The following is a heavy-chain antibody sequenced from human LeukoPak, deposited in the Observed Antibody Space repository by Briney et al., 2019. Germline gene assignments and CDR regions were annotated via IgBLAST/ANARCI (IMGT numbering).Heavy chain of an antibody. CDR3: ASSLRDIVTPADAFDI. J-gene: IGHJ3*02. D-gene: IGHD5-12*01. V-gene: IGHV1-69*05. Sequence: SVKVSCKASGGTFSSYAISWVRQAPGQGLEWMGGIIPIFGTANYAQKFQGRVTITTDESTSTAYMELSSLRSEDTAVYYCASSLRDIVTPADAFDIWGQGTMVTVSS. CDR1: GGTFSSYA. CDR2: IIPIFGTA.